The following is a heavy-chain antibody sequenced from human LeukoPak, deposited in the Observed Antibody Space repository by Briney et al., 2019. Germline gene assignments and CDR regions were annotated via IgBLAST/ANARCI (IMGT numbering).Heavy chain of an antibody. V-gene: IGHV4-59*08. CDR2: IYYSGST. Sequence: SETLSLTCTVSGGFISSFYCSWIRQPPGKGLEWIGYIYYSGSTNYNPSLKCRVTISADTSKNQFSLRLSSVTAADTAVYYCARGTVDTVIDYWGQGTLVTVSS. CDR1: GGFISSFY. J-gene: IGHJ4*02. CDR3: ARGTVDTVIDY. D-gene: IGHD5-18*01.